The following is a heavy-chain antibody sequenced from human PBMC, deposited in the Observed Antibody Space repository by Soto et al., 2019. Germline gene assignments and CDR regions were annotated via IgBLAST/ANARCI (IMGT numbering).Heavy chain of an antibody. Sequence: SETLSLTCTVFCGSITSYYWSWIRQPPGKGLEWIGYIYYSGSTNYNPSLKSRVTLSVDTSKNQFSLKLSSVTAADTAVYYCARQQWLVLNAFDIWGQGTMVT. D-gene: IGHD6-19*01. CDR1: CGSITSYY. J-gene: IGHJ3*02. CDR2: IYYSGST. V-gene: IGHV4-59*01. CDR3: ARQQWLVLNAFDI.